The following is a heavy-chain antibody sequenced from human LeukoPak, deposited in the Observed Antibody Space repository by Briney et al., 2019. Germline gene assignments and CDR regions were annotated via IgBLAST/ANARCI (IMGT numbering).Heavy chain of an antibody. D-gene: IGHD5-18*01. CDR1: GFTFSSYW. Sequence: GGSLRLSCAASGFTFSSYWMSWVRQAPGKGLEWVANIKKDGSEKYYVDSLKGRFTISRDNAKNSLYLQMNSLRAEDTAVYSCARHLSGVTGYTYGRGIDYWGQGTLVTVPS. J-gene: IGHJ4*02. CDR3: ARHLSGVTGYTYGRGIDY. V-gene: IGHV3-7*01. CDR2: IKKDGSEK.